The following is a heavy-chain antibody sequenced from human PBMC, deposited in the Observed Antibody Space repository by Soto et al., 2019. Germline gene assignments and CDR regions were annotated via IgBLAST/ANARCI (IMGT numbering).Heavy chain of an antibody. V-gene: IGHV1-2*02. D-gene: IGHD6-19*01. CDR1: GYTFTSYY. CDR3: ARGSIAVAGTMDY. J-gene: IGHJ4*02. CDR2: INPNSGGT. Sequence: GASVKVSCKASGYTFTSYYMHWVRQAPGQGLEWMGWINPNSGGTNYAQKFQGRVTMTRDTSISTAYMELSRLRSDDTAVYYCARGSIAVAGTMDYWGQGTLVTVSS.